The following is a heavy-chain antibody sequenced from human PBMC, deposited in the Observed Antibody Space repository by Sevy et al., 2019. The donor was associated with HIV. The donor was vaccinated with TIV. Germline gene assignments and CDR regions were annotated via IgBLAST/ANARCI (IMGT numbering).Heavy chain of an antibody. D-gene: IGHD6-19*01. J-gene: IGHJ4*02. CDR1: GFTFSSYS. Sequence: GGSLRLSCAASGFTFSSYSMNWVRQGPGKGLEWVAAIFHDGSKIYYADSVKGRFTISRDNSKNMLYLQMNSLRADDTAVYSCARESGSDWYFDSWGQGTLVTVSS. V-gene: IGHV3-33*08. CDR3: ARESGSDWYFDS. CDR2: IFHDGSKI.